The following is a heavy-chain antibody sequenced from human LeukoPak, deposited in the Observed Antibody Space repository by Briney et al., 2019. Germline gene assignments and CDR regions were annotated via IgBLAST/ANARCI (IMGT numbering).Heavy chain of an antibody. CDR3: ARETSEEGGWFDP. CDR1: GYTFTSNY. D-gene: IGHD3-16*01. CDR2: INPSGSTT. Sequence: ASVKLSCKASGYTFTSNYIHWVRHAPGQGLEWMQIINPSGSTTSYAQKFKGRVTITRDTSTSTVYMELSSLRSEDTAVYYCARETSEEGGWFDPWGQGTLVTVSS. V-gene: IGHV1-46*03. J-gene: IGHJ5*02.